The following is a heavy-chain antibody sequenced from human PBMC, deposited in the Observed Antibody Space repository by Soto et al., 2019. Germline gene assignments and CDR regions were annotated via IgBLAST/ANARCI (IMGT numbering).Heavy chain of an antibody. CDR2: ITTSSAYI. D-gene: IGHD2-21*01. Sequence: EVQLVESGGGLVKPGGSLRLSCAASGFTFNTYDMNWVRQSPGKGLEWVSSITTSSAYIYYADSLKGRITISRYTAKNSVFRQMNSLRAEDTAVYYCVRSGTARLLRHSWFDTWGQGTLVTVSS. CDR1: GFTFNTYD. J-gene: IGHJ5*02. CDR3: VRSGTARLLRHSWFDT. V-gene: IGHV3-21*01.